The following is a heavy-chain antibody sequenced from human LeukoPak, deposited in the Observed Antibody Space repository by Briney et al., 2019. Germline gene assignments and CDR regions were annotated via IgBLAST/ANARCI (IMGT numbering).Heavy chain of an antibody. CDR1: GFTFSSYA. CDR3: AKEFAMIVVVTATDGDGMDV. CDR2: ISGSGGST. J-gene: IGHJ6*02. V-gene: IGHV3-23*01. D-gene: IGHD2-21*02. Sequence: GGSLRLSCAASGFTFSSYAMSWVRQAPGKGLEWISAISGSGGSTYYADFVKGRFTISRDNSKNTLYLQMNSLRAEDTAVYYCAKEFAMIVVVTATDGDGMDVWGQGTTVTVSS.